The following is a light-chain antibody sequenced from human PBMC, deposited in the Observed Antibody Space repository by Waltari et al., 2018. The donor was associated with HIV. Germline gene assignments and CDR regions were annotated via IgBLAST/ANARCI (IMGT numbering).Light chain of an antibody. CDR2: DNG. Sequence: QSVLTQPPSVSAAPGQKVTISCSGSSSNIGNDYVSWDQHPPGAAPKLPIYDNGERPSGTPDLFAGPKSGTSATLGITGLQTGDEADYYCGTWDTSLSGGVFGGGTKLTVL. CDR3: GTWDTSLSGGV. V-gene: IGLV1-51*01. CDR1: SSNIGNDY. J-gene: IGLJ3*02.